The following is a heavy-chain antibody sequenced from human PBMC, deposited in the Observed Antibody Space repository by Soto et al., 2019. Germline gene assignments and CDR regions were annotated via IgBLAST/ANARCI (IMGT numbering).Heavy chain of an antibody. CDR1: GGSITRNNHY. CDR3: ARLGSSGWYQGSYFDY. V-gene: IGHV4-39*01. D-gene: IGHD6-19*01. CDR2: ILYSGSI. J-gene: IGHJ4*02. Sequence: QLQLQESGPGLVKPSETLSLTCTVSGGSITRNNHYWGWIRQSPGKGLEWIGSILYSGSINYNPSLKSRVTISVETSKNQFSLKMSSVTAADTAGDYCARLGSSGWYQGSYFDYWGQGTLVTVSS.